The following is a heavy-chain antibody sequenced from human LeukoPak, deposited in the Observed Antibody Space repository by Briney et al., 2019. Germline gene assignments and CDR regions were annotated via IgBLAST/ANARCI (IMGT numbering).Heavy chain of an antibody. D-gene: IGHD3-22*01. CDR1: GFTFTSSA. CDR2: IVVGSGNT. Sequence: SVTVSCKASGFTFTSSAVQWVRQARGQRLEWIGWIVVGSGNTNYAQKFQERVTITRDMSTSTAYMELSSLRSEDTAVYYCAAVSGYYDSSGSYFDYWGQGTLVTVSS. J-gene: IGHJ4*02. V-gene: IGHV1-58*01. CDR3: AAVSGYYDSSGSYFDY.